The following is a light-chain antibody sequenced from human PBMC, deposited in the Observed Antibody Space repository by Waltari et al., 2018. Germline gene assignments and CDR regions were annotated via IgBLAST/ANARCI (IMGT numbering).Light chain of an antibody. CDR2: KTS. V-gene: IGKV1-5*03. CDR3: QHYDSAPYS. Sequence: DIQMTQSPPSLPASVGDRVTITCRASHPVNNWLAWYQQKPGEAPKLLIYKTSSLQSGVPSRFSGSGSGTDFTLTIGGLQPEDFGSYYCQHYDSAPYSFGQGTKLEIK. J-gene: IGKJ2*03. CDR1: HPVNNW.